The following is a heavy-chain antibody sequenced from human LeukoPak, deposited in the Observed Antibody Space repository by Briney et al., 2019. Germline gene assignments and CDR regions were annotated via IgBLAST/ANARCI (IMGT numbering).Heavy chain of an antibody. CDR1: GNYW. V-gene: IGHV3-74*01. CDR2: INSDGSWT. D-gene: IGHD3-10*01. Sequence: GGSLRLSCAASGNYWMHWVRQAPGKGLVWVSHINSDGSWTSYADSVKGRFTISKDNAKNTVYLQMNSLRAEDTAVYYCAKDYYGSGSYYLPGYWGQGTLVTVSS. J-gene: IGHJ4*02. CDR3: AKDYYGSGSYYLPGY.